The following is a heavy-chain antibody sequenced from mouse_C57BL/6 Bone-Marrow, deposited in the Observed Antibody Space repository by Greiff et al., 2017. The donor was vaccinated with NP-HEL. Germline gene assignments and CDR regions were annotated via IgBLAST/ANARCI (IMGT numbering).Heavy chain of an antibody. V-gene: IGHV1-15*01. CDR3: TTRRGFAY. Sequence: VQLQESGAELVRPGASVTLSCKASGYTFTDYEMHWVKQTPVRGLEWIGAIDPETGGTAYNQKFKGKAILTADKSSSTAYMELRSLTSEDSAVYYCTTRRGFAYWGQGTLVTVSA. CDR1: GYTFTDYE. D-gene: IGHD2-12*01. CDR2: IDPETGGT. J-gene: IGHJ3*01.